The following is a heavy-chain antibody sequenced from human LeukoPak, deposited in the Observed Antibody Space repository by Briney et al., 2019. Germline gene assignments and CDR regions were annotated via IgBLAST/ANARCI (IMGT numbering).Heavy chain of an antibody. CDR3: ASNTYYYDSSGYVEY. CDR2: ISYDGSNK. Sequence: GRSLRLSCAASGFTFSSYGMHWVRQAPGKGLEWVAVISYDGSNKYYADSVKGRFTISRDNSKNTLYLQMNSLRAEDTAVYYCASNTYYYDSSGYVEYWGQGTLVTVSS. CDR1: GFTFSSYG. V-gene: IGHV3-30*03. D-gene: IGHD3-22*01. J-gene: IGHJ4*02.